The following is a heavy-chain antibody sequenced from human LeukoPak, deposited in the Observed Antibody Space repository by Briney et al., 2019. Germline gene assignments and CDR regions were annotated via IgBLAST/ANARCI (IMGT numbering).Heavy chain of an antibody. V-gene: IGHV4-34*01. CDR1: GGSFSGYY. CDR2: INHSGST. J-gene: IGHJ6*02. Sequence: SETLSLTCAVYGGSFSGYYWSWIRQPPGKGLEWIGEINHSGSTNYNLSLKSRVTISVDTSKNQFSLKLSSVTAADTAVYYCARGSRYYSFHGMDVWGQGTTVTVSS. CDR3: ARGSRYYSFHGMDV. D-gene: IGHD2/OR15-2a*01.